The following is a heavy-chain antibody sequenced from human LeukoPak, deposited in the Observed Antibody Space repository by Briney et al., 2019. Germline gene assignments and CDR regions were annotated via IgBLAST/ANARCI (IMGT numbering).Heavy chain of an antibody. CDR2: MNPNSGNT. CDR3: ATYAAVIRDAFDI. Sequence: ASVKVSCKASGYIFTQYGISWVRQAPGQGLEWMGWMNPNSGNTGYAQKFQGRVTMTRNTSISTAYMELSSLRSDDTAVYYCATYAAVIRDAFDIWGQGTMVTVSS. CDR1: GYIFTQYG. V-gene: IGHV1-8*01. J-gene: IGHJ3*02. D-gene: IGHD2-21*01.